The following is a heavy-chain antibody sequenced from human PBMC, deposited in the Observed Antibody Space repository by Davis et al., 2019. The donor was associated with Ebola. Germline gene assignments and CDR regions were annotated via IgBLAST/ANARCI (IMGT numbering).Heavy chain of an antibody. CDR2: IKQDGTEK. D-gene: IGHD6-13*01. V-gene: IGHV3-7*03. Sequence: GESLKISCAASGFTFSSYWMSWVRQVPGKGLEWVANIKQDGTEKYYVDSVKGRFIISRDNAKNSLNLQMNSLRAEDTAVYYCTTGHGSTPYWGQGTLVTVSS. CDR3: TTGHGSTPY. CDR1: GFTFSSYW. J-gene: IGHJ4*02.